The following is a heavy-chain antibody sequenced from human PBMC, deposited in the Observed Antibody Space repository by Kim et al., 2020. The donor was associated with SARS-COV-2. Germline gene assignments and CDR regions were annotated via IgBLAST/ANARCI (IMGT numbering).Heavy chain of an antibody. V-gene: IGHV3-23*01. CDR3: AKAMFPPKNWFDF. D-gene: IGHD3-10*02. CDR1: GFTFSNCA. CDR2: ISGSDSNTLYADT. J-gene: IGHJ5*01. Sequence: GGSLRLSCAASGFTFSNCALSWVRQGPGKGLEWVSAISGSDSNTLYADTLYADSVRGRFTISRDKSKNTLYLQMNSLTAEDTAVYYFAKAMFPPKNWFDFWGQGTLVTVSS.